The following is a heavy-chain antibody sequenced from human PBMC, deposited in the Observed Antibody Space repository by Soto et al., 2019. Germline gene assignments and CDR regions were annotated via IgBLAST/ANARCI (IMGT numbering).Heavy chain of an antibody. CDR2: ISYDGSNK. J-gene: IGHJ6*02. Sequence: GGSLRLSCAASGFTFSSYAMHWVRQAPGKGLEWVAVISYDGSNKYYADSVKGRFTISRDNSKNTLYLQMNSLRAEDTAVYYCARDYRYFDWLGLDYYYYGMDVWGQGTTVTVSS. V-gene: IGHV3-30-3*01. D-gene: IGHD3-9*01. CDR1: GFTFSSYA. CDR3: ARDYRYFDWLGLDYYYYGMDV.